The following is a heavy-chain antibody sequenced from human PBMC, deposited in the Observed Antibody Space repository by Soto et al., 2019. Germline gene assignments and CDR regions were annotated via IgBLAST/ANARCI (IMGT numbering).Heavy chain of an antibody. CDR1: GFIFSTYG. CDR2: IWYDGSKK. CDR3: ARDHYGPRFDY. V-gene: IGHV3-33*01. Sequence: QVQLVESGGGVVQPGRSLGLSCAASGFIFSTYGMHWVRQAPGKGLEWVAVIWYDGSKKDYADSVKGRFTISRDNSENTMYLQINSLRAEDTAVYFCARDHYGPRFDYWGQGTLVTVAS. D-gene: IGHD4-17*01. J-gene: IGHJ4*02.